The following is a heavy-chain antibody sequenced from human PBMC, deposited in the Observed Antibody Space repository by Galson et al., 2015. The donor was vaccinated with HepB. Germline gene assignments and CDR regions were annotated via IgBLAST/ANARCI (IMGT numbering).Heavy chain of an antibody. J-gene: IGHJ4*02. CDR3: AKVGLAAAEDDY. V-gene: IGHV3-9*01. D-gene: IGHD6-13*01. CDR1: GFTFDDYA. Sequence: SLRLSCAASGFTFDDYATHWVRQAPGKGLEWVSGISWNSGSIGYADSVKGRFTISRDNAKNSLYLQMNSLRAEDTALYYCAKVGLAAAEDDYWGQGTLVTVSS. CDR2: ISWNSGSI.